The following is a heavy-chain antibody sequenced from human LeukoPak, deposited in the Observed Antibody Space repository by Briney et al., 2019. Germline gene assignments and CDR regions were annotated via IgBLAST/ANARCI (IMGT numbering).Heavy chain of an antibody. Sequence: SETLSLTCTVSGGSISSGGYYWSWIRQPPGKGLEWIGYIYYSGSTYYNPSLKSRVTISVDTSKNQFSLKLSSVTAADTAVYYCARDSPHYGSGSYHYYYGMDVWGQGTTVTVSS. D-gene: IGHD3-10*01. J-gene: IGHJ6*02. CDR1: GGSISSGGYY. CDR3: ARDSPHYGSGSYHYYYGMDV. CDR2: IYYSGST. V-gene: IGHV4-31*03.